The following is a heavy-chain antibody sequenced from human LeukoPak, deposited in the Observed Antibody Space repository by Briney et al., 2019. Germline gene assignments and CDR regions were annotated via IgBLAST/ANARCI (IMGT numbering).Heavy chain of an antibody. CDR3: ARDYGSGDGTDAFDI. J-gene: IGHJ3*02. CDR1: GGSISSGGYY. CDR2: IYYSGST. Sequence: PSETLSLTCNVSGGSISSGGYYWSWIRQHPGKGLEWIGYIYYSGSTYYNPSLKSRVTISVDTSKNQFSLKLSSVTAADTAVYYCARDYGSGDGTDAFDIWGQGTMVTVSS. D-gene: IGHD3-10*01. V-gene: IGHV4-31*03.